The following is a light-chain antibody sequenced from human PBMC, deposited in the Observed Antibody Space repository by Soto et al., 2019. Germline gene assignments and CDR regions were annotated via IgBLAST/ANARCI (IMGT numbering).Light chain of an antibody. Sequence: DIQMTQSPSSLSASVGDRVTITCRASQDISKYLAWYQQKPGKVPKLLIFAASTLQSGVPSRFSGSGSGTDFTLTISSLQPEDVATYYGQKYNNAPKTFGPGTKVDIK. CDR3: QKYNNAPKT. CDR1: QDISKY. J-gene: IGKJ3*01. V-gene: IGKV1-27*01. CDR2: AAS.